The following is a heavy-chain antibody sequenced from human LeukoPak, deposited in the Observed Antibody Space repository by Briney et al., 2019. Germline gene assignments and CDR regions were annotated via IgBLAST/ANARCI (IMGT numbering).Heavy chain of an antibody. CDR1: TSSRYIM. Sequence: TSSRYIMSWGRHTPREGGERRGGIFYSGSAYHNPSLKSRVTISIDTSTNQFSLKVSSVTAADTAVYYCVRDGALVRGPMARNWFDHWGQGALVTVSS. CDR3: VRDGALVRGPMARNWFDH. J-gene: IGHJ5*02. D-gene: IGHD3-10*01. V-gene: IGHV4-39*07. CDR2: IFYSGSA.